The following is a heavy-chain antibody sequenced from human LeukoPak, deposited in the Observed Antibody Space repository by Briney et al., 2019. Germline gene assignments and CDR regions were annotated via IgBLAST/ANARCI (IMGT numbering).Heavy chain of an antibody. J-gene: IGHJ3*02. CDR1: GGSISSGNYY. CDR3: ARDSGPGGYESRHAFDI. D-gene: IGHD5-12*01. CDR2: IYYSGST. Sequence: PSQTLSLTCTVSGGSISSGNYYWTWIRQPPGKGLEWIGYIYYSGSTDYNPSLKSRLTISVDTSKNQFSLRLNSVTAADTAVYYCARDSGPGGYESRHAFDIWGQGTMVTVSS. V-gene: IGHV4-30-4*01.